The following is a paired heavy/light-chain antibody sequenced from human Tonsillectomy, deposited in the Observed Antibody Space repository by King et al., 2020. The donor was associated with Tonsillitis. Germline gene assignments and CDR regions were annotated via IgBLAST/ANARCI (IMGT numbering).Light chain of an antibody. Sequence: QSVLTQPPSASGTPGQSVTISCSGNGSNIGTHDVNWYRQLPGTAPKLLIFSTDQRPSGVPERFSGSKSGTSASLAISGLQSEDEADYYCAAWDGSVIGWLFGGGTKLTVL. CDR2: STD. J-gene: IGLJ3*02. CDR1: GSNIGTHD. V-gene: IGLV1-44*01. CDR3: AAWDGSVIGWL.
Heavy chain of an antibody. CDR1: GFSFSSYS. CDR3: ARAHYQLFPVDDAFEM. Sequence: EVRLVESGGGLVKPGGSLRLSCAPSGFSFSSYSMTWVRQAPGKGLEWVSSINRRGDQIYYADSVRGRFTISRDNTWGSLTLRMDSLRAEDTAVYFCARAHYQLFPVDDAFEMWGQGTTVTVSS. J-gene: IGHJ3*02. CDR2: INRRGDQI. V-gene: IGHV3-21*02. D-gene: IGHD1-1*01.